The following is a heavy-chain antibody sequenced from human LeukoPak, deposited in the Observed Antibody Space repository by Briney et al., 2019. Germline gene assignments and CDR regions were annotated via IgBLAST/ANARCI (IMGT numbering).Heavy chain of an antibody. J-gene: IGHJ4*02. V-gene: IGHV1/OR15-1*01. D-gene: IGHD6-13*01. Sequence: ASVKVSCKASGYIFTDYYMHWVRQAPGQELGWMGRINPNSGGTNYAQKFQGRVTMTRDTSISTAYTELSRLRSDDTAVYYCARVGQKLVPFDYWGQGTLVTVSS. CDR3: ARVGQKLVPFDY. CDR1: GYIFTDYY. CDR2: INPNSGGT.